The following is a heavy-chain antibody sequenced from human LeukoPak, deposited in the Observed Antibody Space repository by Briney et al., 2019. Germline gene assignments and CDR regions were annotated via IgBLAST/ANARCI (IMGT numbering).Heavy chain of an antibody. J-gene: IGHJ4*02. Sequence: GRSLRLSCAASGFTFSSYGMHWVRQAPGKGLEWVAVISYDGSNKYYADSVKGRFTISRDNSKNTLYLQMNSLRAEDTAVYYCAKSDGIVVVPAAFNFDYWGQGTLVTVSS. D-gene: IGHD2-2*01. CDR1: GFTFSSYG. V-gene: IGHV3-30*18. CDR3: AKSDGIVVVPAAFNFDY. CDR2: ISYDGSNK.